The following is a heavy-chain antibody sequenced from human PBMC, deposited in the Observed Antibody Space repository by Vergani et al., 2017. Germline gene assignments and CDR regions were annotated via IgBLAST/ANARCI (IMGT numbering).Heavy chain of an antibody. J-gene: IGHJ4*02. CDR1: GFTFSGSA. CDR3: TRIGYCSGGSCYPSY. Sequence: EVQLVESGGGLVQPGGSLKLSCAASGFTFSGSAMHWVRQASGKGLEWVGRIRSKANIYATAYAASVKGRFTISRDDSKNTAYLQMNSLKTEDTAVYYCTRIGYCSGGSCYPSYWGQGTLVTVSS. V-gene: IGHV3-73*01. D-gene: IGHD2-15*01. CDR2: IRSKANIYAT.